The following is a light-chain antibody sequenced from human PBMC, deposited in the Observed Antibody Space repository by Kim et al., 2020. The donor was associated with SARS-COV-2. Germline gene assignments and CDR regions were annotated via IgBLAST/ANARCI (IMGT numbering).Light chain of an antibody. Sequence: QSALTQPASVSGSPGQSITISCSGTSSDLGAYNFVSWFQQHPGKAPKLMMYDVNKRPSGVSDRFSGSKSGSTASLTISWLQAEDEADYYCTSFATTKSCVFGGGTQLTVL. CDR2: DVN. J-gene: IGLJ3*02. V-gene: IGLV2-14*01. CDR1: SSDLGAYNF. CDR3: TSFATTKSCV.